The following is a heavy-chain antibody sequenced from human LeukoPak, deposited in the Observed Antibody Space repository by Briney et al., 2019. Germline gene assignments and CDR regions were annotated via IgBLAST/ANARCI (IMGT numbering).Heavy chain of an antibody. D-gene: IGHD1-26*01. J-gene: IGHJ3*02. Sequence: PGGSLRLSCAASGFTFSSYSMNWVRQAPGKGLEWVSYISSSSSTIYYADSVKGRFTISRDNAKNSLYLQMNSLRAEDTAVYYCAKEPKLGATSAFDIWGQGTMVTVSS. CDR3: AKEPKLGATSAFDI. CDR2: ISSSSSTI. CDR1: GFTFSSYS. V-gene: IGHV3-48*01.